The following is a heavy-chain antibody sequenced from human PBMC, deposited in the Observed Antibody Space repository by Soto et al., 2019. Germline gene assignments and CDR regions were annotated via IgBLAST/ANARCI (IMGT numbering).Heavy chain of an antibody. J-gene: IGHJ3*02. Sequence: HGESLKISCKGSGYSFTSYWISWVRQLPGKGLEWMGRIDPSDSYTNYSPSFQGHVTISADKSISTAYLQWSSLKASDTAMYYCARLKYVHDAFDIWGQGTMVTVSS. CDR2: IDPSDSYT. V-gene: IGHV5-10-1*01. CDR1: GYSFTSYW. CDR3: ARLKYVHDAFDI. D-gene: IGHD3-16*01.